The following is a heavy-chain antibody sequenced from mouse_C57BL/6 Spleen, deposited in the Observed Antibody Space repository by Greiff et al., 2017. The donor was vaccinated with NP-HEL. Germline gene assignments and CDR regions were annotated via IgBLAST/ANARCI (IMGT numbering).Heavy chain of an antibody. CDR2: IDPETGGT. CDR1: GYTFTDYE. Sequence: VQLQQSGAELVRPGASVTLSCKASGYTFTDYEMHWVKQTPVHGLEWIGAIDPETGGTAYNQKFKGKAILTADKSSSTAYMELRSLTSEDSAVYYCTLYVYYAMDYWGQGTSVTVSS. J-gene: IGHJ4*01. V-gene: IGHV1-15*01. D-gene: IGHD1-1*01. CDR3: TLYVYYAMDY.